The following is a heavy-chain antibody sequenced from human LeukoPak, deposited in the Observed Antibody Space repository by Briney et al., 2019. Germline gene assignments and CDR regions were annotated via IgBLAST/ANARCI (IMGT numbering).Heavy chain of an antibody. V-gene: IGHV3-7*03. CDR1: GLNFSSRW. J-gene: IGHJ4*02. Sequence: GGSLRLSCAASGLNFSSRWMNWVRQAPGQGLEWVASIKEDGSEKHYVDSVKGRFTISRDNGKNSLYLQMNSLRAEDTAVYYCAASSGVTLGRFWGQGILVTVSS. CDR3: AASSGVTLGRF. CDR2: IKEDGSEK. D-gene: IGHD3-16*01.